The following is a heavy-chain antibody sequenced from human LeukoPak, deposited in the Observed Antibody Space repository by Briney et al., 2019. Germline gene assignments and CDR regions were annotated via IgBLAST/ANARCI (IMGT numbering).Heavy chain of an antibody. V-gene: IGHV4-59*01. Sequence: SETLSLTCTVPGGSISNYYWSWIRQPPGKGLERIGCMHSSGSTSYNLSLKSRLTMSIDTSKNQLSLKMRSVTTADTAVYYCARDIGIVGATHYFDYWGQGTLVTVSS. CDR3: ARDIGIVGATHYFDY. J-gene: IGHJ4*02. CDR1: GGSISNYY. D-gene: IGHD1-26*01. CDR2: MHSSGST.